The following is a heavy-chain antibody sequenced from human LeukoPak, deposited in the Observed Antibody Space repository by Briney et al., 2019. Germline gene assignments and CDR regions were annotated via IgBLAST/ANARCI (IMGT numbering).Heavy chain of an antibody. J-gene: IGHJ5*02. D-gene: IGHD3-22*01. V-gene: IGHV3-30*02. CDR1: GFTFSSYG. Sequence: GGSLRLSCAASGFTFSSYGMHWVRQAPGKGLEWVAFIRYDGSNKYYADSVKGRFTISRDNSKDTLFLQMNSLGAEDTAQYYCAKLPRSSGLPSSWGQGTLVTVSS. CDR3: AKLPRSSGLPSS. CDR2: IRYDGSNK.